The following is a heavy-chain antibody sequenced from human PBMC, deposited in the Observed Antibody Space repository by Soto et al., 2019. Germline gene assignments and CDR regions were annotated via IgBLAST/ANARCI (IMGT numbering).Heavy chain of an antibody. Sequence: EVQLLGSGGGLVQPGGSLTLSCAASGFTFSTYAMTWVRQAPGEGLEWVSTISRSGSITYSADSVKGRFTISRDNSKNTLDLQMNSLRGEDTAVYYCAKHSTTVAGIWYFDYWGQGTLVTVSS. J-gene: IGHJ4*02. CDR2: ISRSGSIT. CDR3: AKHSTTVAGIWYFDY. V-gene: IGHV3-23*01. D-gene: IGHD6-19*01. CDR1: GFTFSTYA.